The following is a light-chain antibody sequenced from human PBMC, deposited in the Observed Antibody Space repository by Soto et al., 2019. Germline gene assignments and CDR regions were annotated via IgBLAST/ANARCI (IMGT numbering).Light chain of an antibody. CDR2: EVT. Sequence: QSALTQPASVSGSPGQSITISCTGTSSDVGTYTLVSWYQQHPGKAPKLVIYEVTHRPSGVSSRFYGSRSGNTASLTISGLQAEDEADYYCKSRTTRNTLVFGGGTKLTVL. J-gene: IGLJ3*02. V-gene: IGLV2-14*02. CDR1: SSDVGTYTL. CDR3: KSRTTRNTLV.